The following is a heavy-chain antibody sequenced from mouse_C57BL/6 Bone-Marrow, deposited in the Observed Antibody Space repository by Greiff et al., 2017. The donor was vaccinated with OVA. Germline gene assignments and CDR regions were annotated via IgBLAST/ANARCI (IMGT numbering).Heavy chain of an antibody. CDR2: ISNLAYSI. CDR3: ARDYYYGSSLYYAMDY. CDR1: GFTFSDYG. V-gene: IGHV5-15*01. Sequence: EVHLVESGGGLVQPGGSLKLSCAASGFTFSDYGMAWVRQAPRKGPEWVAFISNLAYSIYYADTVTGRFTISRENAKNTLYLEMSSLRSEDTAMYYCARDYYYGSSLYYAMDYWGQGTSVTVSS. J-gene: IGHJ4*01. D-gene: IGHD1-1*01.